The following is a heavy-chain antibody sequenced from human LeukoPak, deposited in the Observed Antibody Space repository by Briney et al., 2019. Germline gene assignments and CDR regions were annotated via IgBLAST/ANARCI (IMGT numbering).Heavy chain of an antibody. J-gene: IGHJ6*02. V-gene: IGHV3-48*03. CDR2: ISSSGSTI. D-gene: IGHD2-15*01. CDR1: GFTFSSYE. CDR3: ARGMEAGRHYGMDV. Sequence: GGSLRLSCAASGFTFSSYEMNWVRQAPGKGLEWVSYISSSGSTIYYAASVKGRFTISRDNAKNSLYLQMNSLRAEDTAVYYCARGMEAGRHYGMDVWGQGTTVTVSS.